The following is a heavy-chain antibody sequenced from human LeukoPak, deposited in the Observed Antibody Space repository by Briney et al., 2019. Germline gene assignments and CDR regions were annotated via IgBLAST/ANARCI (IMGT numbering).Heavy chain of an antibody. V-gene: IGHV3-30*02. CDR1: GFTFSSYG. Sequence: GGSLRLSCAASGFTFSSYGMHWVRQAPGKGLEWVAFIRYDGSNKYYADSVKGRFTISRDNSKNTLYLQMNSLRAEGTALYYCAKDSKGYSSGWDLDYWGQGTLVTVSS. CDR2: IRYDGSNK. J-gene: IGHJ4*02. CDR3: AKDSKGYSSGWDLDY. D-gene: IGHD6-19*01.